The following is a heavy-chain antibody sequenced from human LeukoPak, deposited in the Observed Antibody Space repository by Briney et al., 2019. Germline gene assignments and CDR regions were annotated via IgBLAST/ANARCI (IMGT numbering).Heavy chain of an antibody. J-gene: IGHJ4*02. V-gene: IGHV3-21*01. CDR1: RFTFSSYI. CDR3: PKYSDYDILTGYSRPPEPFDY. CDR2: IHNSNSYI. Sequence: WGALRLSCVSSRFTFSSYIRNGVGQAPGRELDGVASIHNSNSYIYYADTLKGRFTISRDNARHALYLPMNSLRAKDRPGYFFPKYSDYDILTGYSRPPEPFDYWGQGTLVTVSS. D-gene: IGHD3-9*01.